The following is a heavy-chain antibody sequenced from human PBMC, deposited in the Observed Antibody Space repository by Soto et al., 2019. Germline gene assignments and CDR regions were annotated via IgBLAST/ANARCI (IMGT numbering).Heavy chain of an antibody. CDR3: ARGSTPSNYVYYYYYYGMDV. Sequence: PGGSLRLSCAASGFTVSSNYMSWVRQAPGKGLDWVSVIYSGGSTYYADSVKGRFTISRDNSKNTLYLQMNSLRAEDTAVYYCARGSTPSNYVYYYYYYGMDVWGQGTTVTVSS. D-gene: IGHD4-4*01. J-gene: IGHJ6*02. V-gene: IGHV3-53*01. CDR2: IYSGGST. CDR1: GFTVSSNY.